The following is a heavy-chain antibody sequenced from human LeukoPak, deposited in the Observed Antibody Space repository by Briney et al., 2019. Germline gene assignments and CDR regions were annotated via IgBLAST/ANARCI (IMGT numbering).Heavy chain of an antibody. D-gene: IGHD3-22*01. CDR3: TRDTYYYDSRQGFDY. CDR2: FDPEDGET. V-gene: IGHV1-24*01. CDR1: GYTLTELS. J-gene: IGHJ4*02. Sequence: ASVKVSCKVSGYTLTELSMHWVRQAPGKGLEWMGGFDPEDGETIYAQKFQGRVTMTEDTSTDTAYMELSRLTSDDTAVYYCTRDTYYYDSRQGFDYWGQGTLVTVSS.